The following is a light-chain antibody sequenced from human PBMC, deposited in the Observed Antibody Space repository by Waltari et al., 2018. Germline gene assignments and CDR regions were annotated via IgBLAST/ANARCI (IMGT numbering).Light chain of an antibody. CDR2: DND. CDR1: SGSITSHF. V-gene: IGLV6-57*01. J-gene: IGLJ3*02. CDR3: QSYDDNYVWV. Sequence: NFILTQPHSVSESPGKTVTISCTRSSGSITSHFVQWYRQRPGSPPTTVIYDNDQNPSPNLHRVSASIDASSNSASLTISGLTTDDEADYYCQSYDDNYVWVFGGGTKLTVL.